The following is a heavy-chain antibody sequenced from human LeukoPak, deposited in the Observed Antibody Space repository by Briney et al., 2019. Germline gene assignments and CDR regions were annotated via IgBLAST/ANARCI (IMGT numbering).Heavy chain of an antibody. V-gene: IGHV1-3*01. J-gene: IGHJ5*02. CDR1: GYTFTSYA. D-gene: IGHD2-2*01. CDR2: INAGNGNT. Sequence: ASVKVSCKASGYTFTSYAMHWVRQAPGQRLEWMGWINAGNGNTKYSQKFQGRVTITADKSTSTVYMELSSLRSEDTAVYYCARVWQYQLLYWFDPWGQGTLVTVSS. CDR3: ARVWQYQLLYWFDP.